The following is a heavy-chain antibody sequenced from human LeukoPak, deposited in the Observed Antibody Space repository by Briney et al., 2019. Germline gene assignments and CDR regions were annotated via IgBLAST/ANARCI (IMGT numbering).Heavy chain of an antibody. V-gene: IGHV3-23*01. D-gene: IGHD4-23*01. J-gene: IGHJ4*02. CDR2: LSTTGGST. CDR1: GFTFSSHA. CDR3: AKDWTTVVTPKRYYFDS. Sequence: PGGSLRLSCAASGFTFSSHAMSWVRQAPGKGLEWVSALSTTGGSTYYADSVKGRFTVSRDNSKNTLSLQMDSLRVEDTALYYCAKDWTTVVTPKRYYFDSWGQGTLVTVSS.